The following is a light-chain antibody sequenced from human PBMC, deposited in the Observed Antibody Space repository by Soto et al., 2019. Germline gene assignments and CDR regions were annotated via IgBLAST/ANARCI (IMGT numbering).Light chain of an antibody. CDR3: QQYGSLSWT. Sequence: EIVMTQSPATLSVSPGERVTLSCRASQSVSGHLAWYQQKPGQAPRLIISGASFRATGIPARFSGSGSGTEFTLTISRLEPEDFAVYYCQQYGSLSWTFGQGTKVDIK. J-gene: IGKJ1*01. V-gene: IGKV3-15*01. CDR2: GAS. CDR1: QSVSGH.